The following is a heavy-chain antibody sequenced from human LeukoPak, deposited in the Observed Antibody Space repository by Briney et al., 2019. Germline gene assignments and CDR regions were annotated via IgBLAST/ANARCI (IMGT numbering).Heavy chain of an antibody. CDR3: AREIGSYYAFDI. CDR2: IESEERNK. D-gene: IGHD1-26*01. Sequence: GGSLRLSCTASGFIFSNYGIHWVRQAPGKGLEWVAFIESEERNKHYAESVKGRFTISRDNAKNSLYLQMNSLRAEDTAVYYCAREIGSYYAFDIWGQGTMVTVSS. CDR1: GFIFSNYG. V-gene: IGHV3-33*05. J-gene: IGHJ3*02.